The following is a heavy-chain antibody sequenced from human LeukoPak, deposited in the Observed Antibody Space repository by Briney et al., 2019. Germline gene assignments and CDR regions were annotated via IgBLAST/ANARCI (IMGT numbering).Heavy chain of an antibody. V-gene: IGHV4-31*03. D-gene: IGHD3-10*01. J-gene: IGHJ4*02. CDR3: ARDNMRSYLDY. CDR1: GDSISSGGYY. CDR2: IYYSGNT. Sequence: SETLSLTCTVSGDSISSGGYYWSWIRQHPGKGLVWIGYIYYSGNTFYNPSLKSRVTLSVDTSKNQFSLNLSSVTAADTAVYFCARDNMRSYLDYRGQGTLVTVSS.